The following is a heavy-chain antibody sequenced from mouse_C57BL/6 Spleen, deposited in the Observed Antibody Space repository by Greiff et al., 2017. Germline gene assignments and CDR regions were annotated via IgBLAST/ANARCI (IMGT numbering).Heavy chain of an antibody. J-gene: IGHJ1*03. D-gene: IGHD1-1*01. CDR3: ARPADYYGRSYWYFDV. CDR2: ISSGGSYT. CDR1: GFTFSSYG. Sequence: EVQLVESGGDLVKPGGSLKLSCAASGFTFSSYGMSWVRQTPDKRLEWVATISSGGSYTYYPDSVKGRFTISRDNAKNTLYLQMSSLKSEDTAMYYCARPADYYGRSYWYFDVWGTGTTVTVSS. V-gene: IGHV5-6*01.